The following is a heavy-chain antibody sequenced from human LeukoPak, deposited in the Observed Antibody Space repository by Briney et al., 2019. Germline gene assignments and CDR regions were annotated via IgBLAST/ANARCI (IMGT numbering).Heavy chain of an antibody. CDR2: IYYSGST. Sequence: WETLFLTCTGSGGSISSYDWSWVRQPPGKGLEWIGHIYYSGSTNYNASLKSRVYISVDTTKNQISLKLSSVTAVDMAVYYCASVVCGGDCYSKVYYYYYGIDVWGQGTTVTVSS. V-gene: IGHV4-59*01. J-gene: IGHJ6*02. D-gene: IGHD2-21*02. CDR1: GGSISSYD. CDR3: ASVVCGGDCYSKVYYYYYGIDV.